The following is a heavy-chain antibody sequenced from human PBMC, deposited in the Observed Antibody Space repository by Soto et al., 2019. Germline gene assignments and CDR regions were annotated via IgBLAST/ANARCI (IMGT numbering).Heavy chain of an antibody. Sequence: GGALRLSCAPSGFTFSSNAMSCVRQAPGKGLEWVSGISGSGGSTYYAASVKGRFTISRDNSKNTLYLQMNSLRAEDTAVYYCANDRGPEIVVVVAAIGFDPWGERTLVSV. J-gene: IGHJ5*02. V-gene: IGHV3-23*01. CDR1: GFTFSSNA. CDR2: ISGSGGST. D-gene: IGHD2-15*01. CDR3: ANDRGPEIVVVVAAIGFDP.